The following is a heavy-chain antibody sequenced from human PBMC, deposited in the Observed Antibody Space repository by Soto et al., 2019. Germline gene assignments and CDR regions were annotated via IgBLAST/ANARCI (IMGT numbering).Heavy chain of an antibody. Sequence: QAQLVQSGAEVKNPGTSVRVSCKTYGYTFSDYFLHWVRQAPGQGPEWMGFVNPKRGGTEYAQMLQGRVTMTRDVSNSTDYLDLSLLTSDDAAVYYGARDSGIPGRFWYFDLWGRGTLVTVSS. V-gene: IGHV1-2*02. CDR2: VNPKRGGT. J-gene: IGHJ2*01. D-gene: IGHD2-21*01. CDR1: GYTFSDYF. CDR3: ARDSGIPGRFWYFDL.